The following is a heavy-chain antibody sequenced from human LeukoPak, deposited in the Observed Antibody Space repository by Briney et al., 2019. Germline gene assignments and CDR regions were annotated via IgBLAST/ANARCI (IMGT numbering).Heavy chain of an antibody. CDR1: GFTFSSYA. D-gene: IGHD2-15*01. J-gene: IGHJ4*02. CDR2: ISYDGSNK. Sequence: GGSLRLSCAASGFTFSSYAMHWVRKAPGKGLEWVAVISYDGSNKYYADSVKGRFTISRDNSKNTLYLQMNSLRAEDTAVYYCARDPAAEEYYFDYWGQGTLVTVSS. V-gene: IGHV3-30*01. CDR3: ARDPAAEEYYFDY.